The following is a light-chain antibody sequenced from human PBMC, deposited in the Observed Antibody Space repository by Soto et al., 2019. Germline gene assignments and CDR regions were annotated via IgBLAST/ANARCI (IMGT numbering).Light chain of an antibody. J-gene: IGKJ1*01. Sequence: DIQMTQSPSSLSSCRGDIFTITCGSSQVITNDLGWYQQKPGKAPKRLIYAASTLQSGVPSRFSGSGSGTEFTLTISSLQPEDFATYYCLQHNTYPWTFGQGTKV. CDR2: AAS. CDR3: LQHNTYPWT. CDR1: QVITND. V-gene: IGKV1-17*01.